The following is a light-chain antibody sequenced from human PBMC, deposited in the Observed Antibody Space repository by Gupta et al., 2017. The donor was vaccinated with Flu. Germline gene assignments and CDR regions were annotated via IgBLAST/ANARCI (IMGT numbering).Light chain of an antibody. Sequence: PGTLSGSPGERATLSCRASESVSSDYLVWYQQKPGQAPSLLIYGASNRASGTPDRFSGSGSGTDFTLTSSRLEPEDFALYYWQQDGSSRTFGGGTKVEI. J-gene: IGKJ4*02. CDR2: GAS. CDR1: ESVSSDY. CDR3: QQDGSSRT. V-gene: IGKV3-20*01.